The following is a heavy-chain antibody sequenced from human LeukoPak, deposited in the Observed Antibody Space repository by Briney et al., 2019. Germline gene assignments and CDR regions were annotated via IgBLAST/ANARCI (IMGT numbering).Heavy chain of an antibody. CDR1: GGSISSYY. CDR3: ARGRMRAAVRGVIFDY. Sequence: SETLSLTCTVSGGSISSYYWSWIRQPPGKRLEWIGYIYYTGSTNYNPSLKSRVTISVDTSKNQFSLKLSSVTAADTAVYYCARGRMRAAVRGVIFDYWGQGTLVTVSS. D-gene: IGHD3-10*01. J-gene: IGHJ4*02. V-gene: IGHV4-59*12. CDR2: IYYTGST.